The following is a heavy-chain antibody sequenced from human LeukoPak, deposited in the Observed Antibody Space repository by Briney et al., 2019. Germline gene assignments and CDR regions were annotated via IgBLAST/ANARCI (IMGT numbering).Heavy chain of an antibody. CDR1: GFTFSSYA. V-gene: IGHV3-23*01. CDR2: ISGSGGST. Sequence: GGSLRLSCAASGFTFSSYAMSWVRQAPGKGLEWVSAISGSGGSTYYADSVKGRFTISRDNSKNTLYLQMNSLRAEDTAVYYCAKVWMSSSWYGGGYWGQGTLVTVSS. CDR3: AKVWMSSSWYGGGY. J-gene: IGHJ4*02. D-gene: IGHD6-13*01.